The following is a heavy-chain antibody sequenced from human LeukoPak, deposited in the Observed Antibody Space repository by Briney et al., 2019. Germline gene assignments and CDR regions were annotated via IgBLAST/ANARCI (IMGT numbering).Heavy chain of an antibody. Sequence: ASVKVSCKASGYTFTSYGISWVRQAPGQGLEWMGWISAYNGNTNYAQKLQGRVTMTTDTSTSTAYMELRSLRSDDTAVYYCARDLGSYYGSGSYYNGGLGYWGQGTLVTVSS. CDR1: GYTFTSYG. V-gene: IGHV1-18*01. D-gene: IGHD3-10*01. CDR3: ARDLGSYYGSGSYYNGGLGY. J-gene: IGHJ4*02. CDR2: ISAYNGNT.